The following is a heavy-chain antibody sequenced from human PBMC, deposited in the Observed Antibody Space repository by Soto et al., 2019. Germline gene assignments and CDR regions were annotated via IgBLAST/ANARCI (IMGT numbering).Heavy chain of an antibody. Sequence: PSETLSLTCAVYGGSFSGYYWSWIRQPPGKGLEWIGEINHSGSTNYNPSLKSRVTISVDTSKNQFSLKLSSVTAADTAVYYCARGPKGYSSGWYPNWGQGTLVTVSS. J-gene: IGHJ4*02. CDR3: ARGPKGYSSGWYPN. D-gene: IGHD6-19*01. V-gene: IGHV4-34*01. CDR1: GGSFSGYY. CDR2: INHSGST.